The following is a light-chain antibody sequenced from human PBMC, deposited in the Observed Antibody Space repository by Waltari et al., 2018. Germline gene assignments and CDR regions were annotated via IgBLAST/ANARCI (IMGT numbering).Light chain of an antibody. Sequence: EIVLTQSPGTLSLSPGKRATLSCRASQSVGRYLAWYQQKPGQAPRLLIYDASTRATGIPDRFSGSGSGTDFSLTISRLEPEDFAVYYCQKYVNLPATFGQGTKVEIK. V-gene: IGKV3-20*01. J-gene: IGKJ1*01. CDR2: DAS. CDR3: QKYVNLPAT. CDR1: QSVGRY.